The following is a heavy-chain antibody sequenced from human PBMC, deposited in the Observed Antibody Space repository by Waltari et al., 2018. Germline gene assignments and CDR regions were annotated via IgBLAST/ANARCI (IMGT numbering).Heavy chain of an antibody. J-gene: IGHJ5*02. V-gene: IGHV1-3*01. CDR2: INAGNGNT. D-gene: IGHD3-3*01. Sequence: QVQLVQSGAEVKKPGASVKVSCKASGYTFTSYAMHWVRQAPGQRLEWMGWINAGNGNTKYSQKFQGRVTITRDTYASTAYMELSSLRSEDTAVYYCARSPVLRFLEWLIWFDPWGQGTLVTVSS. CDR1: GYTFTSYA. CDR3: ARSPVLRFLEWLIWFDP.